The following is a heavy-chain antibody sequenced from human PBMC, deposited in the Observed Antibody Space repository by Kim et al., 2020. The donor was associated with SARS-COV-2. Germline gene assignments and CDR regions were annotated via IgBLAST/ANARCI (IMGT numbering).Heavy chain of an antibody. D-gene: IGHD3-16*01. J-gene: IGHJ4*02. V-gene: IGHV3-74*01. CDR2: T. CDR3: ARGGSGSLDY. Sequence: TSDAGSGKGRVTTSRDNAKNTLYLQMNGLRAEDTAVYYCARGGSGSLDYWGQGTLVTVSS.